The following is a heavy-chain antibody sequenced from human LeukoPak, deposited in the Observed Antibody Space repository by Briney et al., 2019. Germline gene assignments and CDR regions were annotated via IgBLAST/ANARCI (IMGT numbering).Heavy chain of an antibody. CDR1: GFTFSGSA. CDR3: TRTITMDLQD. D-gene: IGHD3-10*01. J-gene: IGHJ4*02. CDR2: IDKKDKGYATAT. V-gene: IGHV3-73*01. Sequence: GGSLRLSCAASGFTFSGSAIHWVRQSSGKGLEWVGQIDKKDKGYATATAYAASVKGRFTISRDDSKNTAYLQMNSLKTEDTAVYYCTRTITMDLQDWGQGTLVTVSS.